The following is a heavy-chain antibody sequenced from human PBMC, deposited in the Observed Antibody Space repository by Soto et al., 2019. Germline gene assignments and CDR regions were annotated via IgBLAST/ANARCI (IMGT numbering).Heavy chain of an antibody. CDR1: RFTFSTYE. CDR3: VRYCSTTLCNGVATRTFDY. V-gene: IGHV3-48*03. J-gene: IGHJ4*02. D-gene: IGHD2-2*01. Sequence: GGSLRLSCAASRFTFSTYEMNWVRQAPGKGLEWVSYISTSGSTVYYADSVKGRFTISRDNTRNSLYLQMNSLRDEDTALYYCVRYCSTTLCNGVATRTFDYWGQGTLVTVYS. CDR2: ISTSGSTV.